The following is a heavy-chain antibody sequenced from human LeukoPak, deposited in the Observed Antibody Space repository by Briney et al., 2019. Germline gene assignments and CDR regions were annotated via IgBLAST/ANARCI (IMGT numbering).Heavy chain of an antibody. D-gene: IGHD4-17*01. J-gene: IGHJ4*02. CDR3: AKGHDYGVYTLQD. V-gene: IGHV4-59*01. CDR2: IYYTGST. CDR1: GHSISSYY. Sequence: SETLSLTCTVSGHSISSYYWNWIRQPPGKGLEWIGYIYYTGSTNCNPSLKSRVTMSVDTSKNQFSLKLNSVTAEDTAVYYCAKGHDYGVYTLQDWGQGTLVTVSS.